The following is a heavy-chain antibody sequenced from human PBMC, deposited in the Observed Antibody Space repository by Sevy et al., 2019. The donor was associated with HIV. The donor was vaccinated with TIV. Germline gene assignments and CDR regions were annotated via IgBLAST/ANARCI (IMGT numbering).Heavy chain of an antibody. V-gene: IGHV3-9*01. CDR3: AKVARYAFDI. CDR1: GFTFDDYA. CDR2: ISWNSGSI. Sequence: GGSLRLSCAASGFTFDDYAMHWVRQAPGKGLEWVSGISWNSGSIGYADSVKGRFTISRDKAKNSLYLQMNSLRAEDTALYYCAKVARYAFDIWGQGTMVTVSS. J-gene: IGHJ3*02.